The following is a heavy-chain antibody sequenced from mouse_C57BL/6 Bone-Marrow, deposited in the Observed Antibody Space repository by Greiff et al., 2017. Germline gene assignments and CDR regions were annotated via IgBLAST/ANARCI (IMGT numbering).Heavy chain of an antibody. Sequence: EVQLVESGGGLVKPGGSLKLSCAASGFTFSDYGMHWVRQAPEKGLEWVAYISSGSSTIYYADTVKGRFTISRDNAKNTLFLQMTSLRSEDTAMYYCARALDWFAYWGQGALVTVSA. CDR2: ISSGSSTI. V-gene: IGHV5-17*01. CDR3: ARALDWFAY. CDR1: GFTFSDYG. J-gene: IGHJ3*01.